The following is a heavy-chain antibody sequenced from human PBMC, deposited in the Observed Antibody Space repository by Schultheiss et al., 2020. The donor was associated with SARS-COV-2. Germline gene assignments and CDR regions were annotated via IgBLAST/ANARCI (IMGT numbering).Heavy chain of an antibody. Sequence: GSLKISCAASGFTFSSYEMNWVRQAPGKGLEWVSYISSSGSTIYYADSVKGRFTISRDNAKNSLYLQMNSLRAEDTAVYYCARGLVDTAMVSFDYWGQGTLVTVSS. CDR2: ISSSGSTI. CDR3: ARGLVDTAMVSFDY. CDR1: GFTFSSYE. V-gene: IGHV3-48*03. D-gene: IGHD5-18*01. J-gene: IGHJ4*02.